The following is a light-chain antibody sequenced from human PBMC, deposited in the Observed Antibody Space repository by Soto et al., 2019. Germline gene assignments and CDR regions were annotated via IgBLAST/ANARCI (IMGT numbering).Light chain of an antibody. CDR3: QHYNSYSEV. CDR1: QTISSW. CDR2: KAS. J-gene: IGKJ1*01. V-gene: IGKV1-5*03. Sequence: DIQMTQSPSTLSGSVGDRVTITCRASQTISSWLAWYQQKPGKAPKLLIYKASTLKSGVPSRFSGSGSGTEFTLTISSLQPHDFATYYCQHYNSYSEVFGQGTKVGLK.